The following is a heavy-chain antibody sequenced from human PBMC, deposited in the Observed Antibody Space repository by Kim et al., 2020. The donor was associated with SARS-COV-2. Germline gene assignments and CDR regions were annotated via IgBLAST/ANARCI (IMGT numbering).Heavy chain of an antibody. CDR3: ANMLSTYETYYYYGMDV. J-gene: IGHJ6*02. D-gene: IGHD3-16*01. CDR2: ISCSGGST. Sequence: GGSLRLSCAASGFTFSSYAMSWVRQAPGKGLEWVSAISCSGGSTYYADSVKGRFTISRDNSKNTLYLQMNSLRAEDTAVYYCANMLSTYETYYYYGMDVWGQGTPVTVSS. V-gene: IGHV3-23*01. CDR1: GFTFSSYA.